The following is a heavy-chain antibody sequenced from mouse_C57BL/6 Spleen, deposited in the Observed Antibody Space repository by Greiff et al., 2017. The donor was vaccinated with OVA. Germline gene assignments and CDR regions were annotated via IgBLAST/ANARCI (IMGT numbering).Heavy chain of an antibody. Sequence: VQLKESGPGLVKPSQSLSLTCSVTGYSITSGYYWNWIRQFPGNKLEWMGYISYDGSNNYNPSLKNRISITRDTSKNQFFLKLNSVTTEDTATYYCARDWVYFDYWGQGTTLTVSS. CDR2: ISYDGSN. CDR1: GYSITSGYY. J-gene: IGHJ2*01. V-gene: IGHV3-6*01. CDR3: ARDWVYFDY. D-gene: IGHD4-1*01.